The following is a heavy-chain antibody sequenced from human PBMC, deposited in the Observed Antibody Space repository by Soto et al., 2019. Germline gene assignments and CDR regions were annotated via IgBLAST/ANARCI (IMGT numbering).Heavy chain of an antibody. CDR2: INHSGST. D-gene: IGHD3-10*01. J-gene: IGHJ6*02. CDR1: GGSFSGYY. V-gene: IGHV4-34*01. Sequence: PSETLSLTCAVYGGSFSGYYWSWIRQPPGKGLEWIGEINHSGSTNYNPSFKSRVTISVDTSKNQFSLKLSSVTAADTAVYYCVSGRVVRGVKTSYYYGMDVWGQGTTVTVSS. CDR3: VSGRVVRGVKTSYYYGMDV.